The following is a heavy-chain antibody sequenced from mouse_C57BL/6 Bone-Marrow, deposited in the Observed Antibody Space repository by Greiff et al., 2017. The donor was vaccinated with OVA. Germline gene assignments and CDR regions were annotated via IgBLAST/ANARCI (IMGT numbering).Heavy chain of an antibody. V-gene: IGHV1-15*01. CDR2: IDPETGGT. D-gene: IGHD3-2*02. J-gene: IGHJ4*01. Sequence: VQLQQSGAELVRPGASVTLSCKASGYTFTDYEMHWVKQTPVHGLEWIGAIDPETGGTAYNQKFKGKAILTADKSSSTAYMELRSLTSEDSAVYYCASTAQATAMDYWGQGTSVTVSS. CDR1: GYTFTDYE. CDR3: ASTAQATAMDY.